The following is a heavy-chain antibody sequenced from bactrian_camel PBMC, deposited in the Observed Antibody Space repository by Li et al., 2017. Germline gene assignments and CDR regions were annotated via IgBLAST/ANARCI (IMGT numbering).Heavy chain of an antibody. CDR1: GFNFSSNG. CDR2: IRRDSAWI. V-gene: IGHV3S11*01. Sequence: DVQLVESGGDLVKPGEALKLSCRTAGFNFSSNGMAWVRQAAGKGLEWVASIRRDSAWIEYGNSVKGRFIVSRDNAKNTLYLQLNSLKTEDTAMYYCSVEWWNPSIHPHSATRTQGTQVTVS. D-gene: IGHD2*01. J-gene: IGHJ4*01.